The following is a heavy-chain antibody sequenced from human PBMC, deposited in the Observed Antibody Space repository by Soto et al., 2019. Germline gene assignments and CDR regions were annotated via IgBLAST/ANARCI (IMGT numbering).Heavy chain of an antibody. CDR1: GYTFTSYY. V-gene: IGHV1-46*01. D-gene: IGHD3-3*01. CDR2: INPSNGNT. J-gene: IGHJ4*02. Sequence: ASVKVSCKASGYTFTSYYIHWVRQAPGQGLEWVGVINPSNGNTTYAQKLQGRVTMTTDTSTSTAYMELRSLRSDDTAVYYCARERITIFGVVMVSGLKHFDYWGQGTLVTVSS. CDR3: ARERITIFGVVMVSGLKHFDY.